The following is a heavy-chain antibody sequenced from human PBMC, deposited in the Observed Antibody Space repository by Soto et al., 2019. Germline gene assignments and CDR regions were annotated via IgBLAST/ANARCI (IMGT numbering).Heavy chain of an antibody. V-gene: IGHV3-13*01. J-gene: IGHJ3*02. CDR2: IGTAGDT. CDR1: GFTFSSYD. Sequence: EVQLVESGGGLVQPGGSLRLSCAASGFTFSSYDMHWVRQATGKGLEWVSAIGTAGDTYYPGSVKGRITISRENAKNSLYLQMNSLRAEDTAVYYCARDWGAAVAGIRGAFDIWGQGTMVTVSS. D-gene: IGHD6-19*01. CDR3: ARDWGAAVAGIRGAFDI.